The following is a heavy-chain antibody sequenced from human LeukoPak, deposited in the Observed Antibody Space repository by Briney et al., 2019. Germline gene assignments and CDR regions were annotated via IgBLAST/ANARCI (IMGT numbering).Heavy chain of an antibody. J-gene: IGHJ4*02. CDR1: GYTFTSYD. D-gene: IGHD6-19*01. Sequence: ASVKVSCKASGYTFTSYDINWVRQAPGQGLEWMGIINPSGGSTSYAQKFQGRVTMTRDTSTSTVYMELSSLRSEDTAVYYCARDPRAVADTFDYWGQGTLVTVSS. V-gene: IGHV1-46*01. CDR3: ARDPRAVADTFDY. CDR2: INPSGGST.